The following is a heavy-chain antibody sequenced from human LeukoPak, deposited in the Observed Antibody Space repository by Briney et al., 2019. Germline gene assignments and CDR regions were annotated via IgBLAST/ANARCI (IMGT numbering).Heavy chain of an antibody. J-gene: IGHJ5*02. CDR3: ATFSYAGNAGGSAGS. CDR1: GFTVSSKY. Sequence: GGSLRLSCAASGFTVSSKYMTWVRQAPGKGLEWVSVIYRGGNTYYADSVKGRFSVSRDNSKNTVYLQMNSLRAEDTAVYYCATFSYAGNAGGSAGSWGQGTLVTVSS. CDR2: IYRGGNT. D-gene: IGHD4-23*01. V-gene: IGHV3-53*01.